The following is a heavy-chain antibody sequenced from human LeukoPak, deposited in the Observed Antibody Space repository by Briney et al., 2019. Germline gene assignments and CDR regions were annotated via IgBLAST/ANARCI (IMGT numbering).Heavy chain of an antibody. V-gene: IGHV5-10-1*01. CDR3: ARHRDCSSGACYPDY. J-gene: IGHJ4*02. Sequence: GESLKISCKGSGYSFSNYWISWVRQMPGKGLEWMGRIAPSDSYTNYSPSFQGHVTISADKSISTAYLQWSGLKASDTAMYHCARHRDCSSGACYPDYWGQGTLVTVSS. D-gene: IGHD2-15*01. CDR1: GYSFSNYW. CDR2: IAPSDSYT.